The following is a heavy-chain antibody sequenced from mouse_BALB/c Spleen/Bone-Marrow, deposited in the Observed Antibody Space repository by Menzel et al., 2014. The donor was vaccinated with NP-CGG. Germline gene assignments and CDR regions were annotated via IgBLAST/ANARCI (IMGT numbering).Heavy chain of an antibody. CDR1: GYTFTDYA. CDR3: AREGPWFAF. Sequence: VMLVESGAELVRPGVSVKISCKGSGYTFTDYAMHWVKQSHAKSLKWIGVIGTYYGDATYNQKFKTKATMTVDKSSSTAYMELARLTSEDSALYYCAREGPWFAFWGQGTLVTVSA. J-gene: IGHJ3*01. V-gene: IGHV1S137*01. CDR2: IGTYYGDA.